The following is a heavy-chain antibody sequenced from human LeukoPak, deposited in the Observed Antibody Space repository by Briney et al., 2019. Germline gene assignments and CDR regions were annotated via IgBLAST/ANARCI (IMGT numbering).Heavy chain of an antibody. Sequence: GXSLQISCQGSGYTFTSYWIGWVRQVPGKGLAWMGIIYPGDSDTRYSPSFQGQVTISADKSISTAYLQWSSLKASDTAMYYCARHRDYVPDIWGQGTMVTVSS. CDR3: ARHRDYVPDI. J-gene: IGHJ3*02. CDR2: IYPGDSDT. CDR1: GYTFTSYW. V-gene: IGHV5-51*01. D-gene: IGHD3-16*01.